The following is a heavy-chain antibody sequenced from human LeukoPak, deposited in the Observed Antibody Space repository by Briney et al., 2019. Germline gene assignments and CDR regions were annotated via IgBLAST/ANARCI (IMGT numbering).Heavy chain of an antibody. V-gene: IGHV3-48*03. D-gene: IGHD1-1*01. J-gene: IGHJ4*02. CDR2: IDGSGSTR. CDR1: GFTFSSYE. Sequence: GGSLRLSCVASGFTFSSYEMNWVRQAPGKGLECISYIDGSGSTRYYADSVKDRFTISRDNAKNSLYLQMDSLRAEDMAVYYCVRVWNPQALDYWGQGTLVTVSS. CDR3: VRVWNPQALDY.